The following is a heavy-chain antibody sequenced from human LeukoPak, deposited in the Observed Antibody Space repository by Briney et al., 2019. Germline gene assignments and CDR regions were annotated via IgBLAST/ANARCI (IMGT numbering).Heavy chain of an antibody. CDR2: ISSSSSTI. CDR3: ARNVLLWFGEPSYYYGMDV. D-gene: IGHD3-10*01. V-gene: IGHV3-48*01. CDR1: GFTFSSYS. J-gene: IGHJ6*02. Sequence: GGSLRLSCSASGFTFSSYSMNWVRQAPGKGLAWVSYISSSSSTIYYADSVKGRFTISRDNAKNSRYLQMNSLRAEDTAVYYCARNVLLWFGEPSYYYGMDVWGQGTTVAVSS.